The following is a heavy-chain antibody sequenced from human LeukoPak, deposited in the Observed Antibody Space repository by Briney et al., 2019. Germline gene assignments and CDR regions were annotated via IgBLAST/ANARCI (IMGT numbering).Heavy chain of an antibody. CDR3: AREIQRITIFGVVYYYYYYMDV. Sequence: SQTLSLTCTVSGGSISSGSYYWSWIRQPAGKGLEWIGRIYTSGSTYYNPSLKSRVTISVDTSKNQFSLKLSSVTAADTAVYYCAREIQRITIFGVVYYYYYYMDVWGKGTTVTVSS. CDR2: IYTSGST. D-gene: IGHD3-3*01. V-gene: IGHV4-61*02. CDR1: GGSISSGSYY. J-gene: IGHJ6*03.